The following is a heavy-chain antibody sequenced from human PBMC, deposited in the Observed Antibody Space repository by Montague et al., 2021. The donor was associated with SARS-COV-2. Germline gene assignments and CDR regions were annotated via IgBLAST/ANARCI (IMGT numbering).Heavy chain of an antibody. Sequence: SETLSLTCTVSGGSISSYYWSWIRQPPGRGLQWIGYISYSGSTNYNPSLKSRVTISVDTSKNHLSLKLTSVTAADTAVYYRARDSRTSGWGYWYHGLDVWGQGTTVIVSS. V-gene: IGHV4-59*12. CDR3: ARDSRTSGWGYWYHGLDV. CDR1: GGSISSYY. J-gene: IGHJ6*02. D-gene: IGHD6-19*01. CDR2: ISYSGST.